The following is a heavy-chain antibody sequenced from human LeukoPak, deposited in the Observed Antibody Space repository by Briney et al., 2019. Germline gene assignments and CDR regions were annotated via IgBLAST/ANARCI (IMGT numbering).Heavy chain of an antibody. V-gene: IGHV3-23*01. CDR3: ARDLGQYYDTSDNWFDP. D-gene: IGHD3-22*01. CDR1: GFTFTNYG. Sequence: GGSLRLSCAASGFTFTNYGMSWVRQTPGKGLEWVSVISRSGGDTYYADSVKGRFTIARDNAKNTLNLQMNSLRAEDTAVYYCARDLGQYYDTSDNWFDPWGQGTLVTVSS. CDR2: ISRSGGDT. J-gene: IGHJ5*02.